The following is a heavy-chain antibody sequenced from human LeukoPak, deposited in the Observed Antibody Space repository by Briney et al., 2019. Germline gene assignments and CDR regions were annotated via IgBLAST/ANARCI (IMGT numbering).Heavy chain of an antibody. J-gene: IGHJ4*02. CDR1: GYTFTSYG. V-gene: IGHV1-18*01. CDR2: ITGYTGNT. D-gene: IGHD6-19*01. CDR3: ARWVGSGWYGDY. Sequence: ASVKVSCKASGYTFTSYGISWVRQAPGQGLEWMGWITGYTGNTNYAQKMQGRVTMTTDTSTSTASMELRSLRSDDTAVYYCARWVGSGWYGDYWGQGTLVTVSS.